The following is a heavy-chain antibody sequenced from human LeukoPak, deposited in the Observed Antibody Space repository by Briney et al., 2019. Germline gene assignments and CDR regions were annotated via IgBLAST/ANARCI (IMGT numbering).Heavy chain of an antibody. J-gene: IGHJ4*02. CDR2: INPNSGGT. Sequence: ASVKVSCKASGYTFTGYYMHWVRQAPGQGLEWMGWINPNSGGTNYAQKFQGRVTMTRDTSISTAYMELSRLRSDDTAVYYCARENDSSGYYYANFDYWGQGTLVTVSS. V-gene: IGHV1-2*02. D-gene: IGHD3-22*01. CDR1: GYTFTGYY. CDR3: ARENDSSGYYYANFDY.